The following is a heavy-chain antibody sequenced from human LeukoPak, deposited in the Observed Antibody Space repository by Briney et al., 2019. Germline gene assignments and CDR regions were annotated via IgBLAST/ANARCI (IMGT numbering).Heavy chain of an antibody. Sequence: SETLSLTCTVSGGSVSSGTYYWSWIWQPPGKGLEWVGYIYYGGSTNYNPSLKSRVTISEDTSEDQFSLKLTSVTAADTAVYYCARVLIAVAGFDYWGQGTLVTVSS. D-gene: IGHD6-19*01. CDR3: ARVLIAVAGFDY. CDR1: GGSVSSGTYY. CDR2: IYYGGST. V-gene: IGHV4-61*01. J-gene: IGHJ4*02.